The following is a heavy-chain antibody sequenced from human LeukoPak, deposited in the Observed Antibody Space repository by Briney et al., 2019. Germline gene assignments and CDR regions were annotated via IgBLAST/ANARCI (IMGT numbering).Heavy chain of an antibody. J-gene: IGHJ4*02. CDR3: ARGSSRIYYYDSSGYSHAFDY. CDR1: GDSVSSNSAA. D-gene: IGHD3-22*01. CDR2: TYYRSKWYT. V-gene: IGHV6-1*01. Sequence: SQTLSLTCAISGDSVSSNSAACNWVRQSPSRGLEWLGRTYYRSKWYTDYAESVKSRITINPDTSKNHVSLQVNSVPPEDKAVYYCARGSSRIYYYDSSGYSHAFDYWGQGILVTVSS.